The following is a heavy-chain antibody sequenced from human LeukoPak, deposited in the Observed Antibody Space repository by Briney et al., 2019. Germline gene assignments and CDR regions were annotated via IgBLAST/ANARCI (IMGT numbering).Heavy chain of an antibody. V-gene: IGHV4-39*01. CDR1: GGSISSSSYY. J-gene: IGHJ4*02. D-gene: IGHD1-14*01. Sequence: SETLSLTCTVSGGSISSSSYYWGWIRQPPGKGLEWIGSIYYSGSTYYNPSLKSRVTISVDTSKNQFSLKLSSVTAADTAVYYCAELPELGSFDYWGQGTLVTVSS. CDR3: AELPELGSFDY. CDR2: IYYSGST.